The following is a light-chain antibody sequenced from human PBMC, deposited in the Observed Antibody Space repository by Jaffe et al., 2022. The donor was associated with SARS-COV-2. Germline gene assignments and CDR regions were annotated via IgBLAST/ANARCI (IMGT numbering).Light chain of an antibody. CDR1: SSNIGSNP. J-gene: IGLJ2*01. Sequence: QSVLTQPPSASGTPGQRVAISCSGSSSNIGSNPVNWYQQLPGTAPKLLICNTDQRPSGVPDRFSGSKSGTSASLAISGLQSEDEADYYCAAWDDSLKGAVFGGGTKLTVL. CDR2: NTD. V-gene: IGLV1-44*01. CDR3: AAWDDSLKGAV.